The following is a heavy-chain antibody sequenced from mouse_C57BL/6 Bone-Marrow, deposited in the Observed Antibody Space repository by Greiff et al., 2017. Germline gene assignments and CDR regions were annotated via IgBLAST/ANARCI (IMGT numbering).Heavy chain of an antibody. CDR3: ARSTFITTVVARDY. Sequence: QVQLQQSGAELARPGASVKMSCKASGYTFTSYTMHWVKQRPGQGLEWIGYINPSSGYTKYNQKFKDKATLTADKSSSTAYMQLSSLTSEDSAVYYCARSTFITTVVARDYWGQGTTLTVSS. D-gene: IGHD1-1*01. V-gene: IGHV1-4*01. CDR1: GYTFTSYT. J-gene: IGHJ2*01. CDR2: INPSSGYT.